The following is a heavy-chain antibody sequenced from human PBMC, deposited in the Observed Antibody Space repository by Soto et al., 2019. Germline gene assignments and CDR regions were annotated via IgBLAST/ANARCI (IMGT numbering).Heavy chain of an antibody. CDR2: ITSDGDST. D-gene: IGHD2-15*01. CDR3: VKGNQLLRYYFEF. Sequence: SGGSLRLSCSVSGFTFSKYAMHWVRQAPGKGLEYVSGITSDGDSTWHADSVKDRFTISRDNSKNTLFLQMSSLRVEDTAIYFCVKGNQLLRYYFEFWGPGTLVTVSS. V-gene: IGHV3-64D*06. CDR1: GFTFSKYA. J-gene: IGHJ4*01.